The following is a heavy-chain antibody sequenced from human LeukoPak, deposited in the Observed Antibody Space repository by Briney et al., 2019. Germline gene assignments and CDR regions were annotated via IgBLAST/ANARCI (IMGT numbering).Heavy chain of an antibody. V-gene: IGHV3-21*01. CDR2: ISSSSSYI. J-gene: IGHJ4*02. CDR1: GFTFSSYS. Sequence: PGGSLRLSCAASGFTFSSYSMNWVRQAPGKGLEWVSSISSSSSYIYYADSVKGRFTISRDNAKNSLYLQMNSLRAEDTAVYYCARGTSMTTVTTQGDYWGQGTLVTVSS. D-gene: IGHD4-17*01. CDR3: ARGTSMTTVTTQGDY.